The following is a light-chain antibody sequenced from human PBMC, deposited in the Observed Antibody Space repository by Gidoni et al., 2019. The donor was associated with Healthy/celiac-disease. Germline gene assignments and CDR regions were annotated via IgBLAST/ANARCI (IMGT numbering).Light chain of an antibody. CDR2: WAS. CDR1: QSVLYSSNNKNY. J-gene: IGKJ1*01. CDR3: QQYYSTPWT. V-gene: IGKV4-1*01. Sequence: DLVMTQAPDPLAVSLGGRATINCKSSQSVLYSSNNKNYLAWYQQKPGQPPKLLIYWASTRESGVPDRFSGSGSGTDFTLTISSLQAEDVAVYYCQQYYSTPWTFXQXTKVEIK.